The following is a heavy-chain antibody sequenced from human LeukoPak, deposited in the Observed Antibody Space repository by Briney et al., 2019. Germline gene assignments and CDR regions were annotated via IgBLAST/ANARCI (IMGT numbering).Heavy chain of an antibody. V-gene: IGHV4-59*12. D-gene: IGHD4-11*01. CDR3: AREAVTVNWFDP. CDR2: IYYSGST. J-gene: IGHJ5*02. CDR1: GGSISSYY. Sequence: SETLSLTCTVSGGSISSYYWSWIRQPPGKGLEWIGYIYYSGSTIYNPSLKSRVTISVDTSKNQFSLKLSSVTAADTAVYYCAREAVTVNWFDPWGQETRVTVSS.